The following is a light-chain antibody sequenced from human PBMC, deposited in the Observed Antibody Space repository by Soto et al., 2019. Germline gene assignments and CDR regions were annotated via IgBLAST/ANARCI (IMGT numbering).Light chain of an antibody. CDR3: QQYGDLPWT. CDR2: HTS. CDR1: QSVGGSF. Sequence: EIVMSQSPATLSVSPGERATLSCRASQSVGGSFLAWYQQRPGQAPRLLTYHTSYRATGIPDRFSGSGSGTDFTLTINRLEPEDFAVYYCQQYGDLPWTFGQRTNVDIK. J-gene: IGKJ1*01. V-gene: IGKV3-20*01.